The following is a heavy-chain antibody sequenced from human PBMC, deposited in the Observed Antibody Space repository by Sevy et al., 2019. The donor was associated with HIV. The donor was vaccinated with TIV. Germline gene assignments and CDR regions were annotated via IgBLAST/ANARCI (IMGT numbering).Heavy chain of an antibody. Sequence: GGSLRLSCVGSGFTFGSYAMSWVRQAPGKGLEWVSGMSVTGGSIFYADSVKGRFTISRDNSQNSLFLQMNSLRADDTAVYYCAKWRSRIPGPGQFDLWGQGTLVTVSS. CDR3: AKWRSRIPGPGQFDL. V-gene: IGHV3-23*01. CDR2: MSVTGGSI. CDR1: GFTFGSYA. J-gene: IGHJ5*02. D-gene: IGHD2-8*02.